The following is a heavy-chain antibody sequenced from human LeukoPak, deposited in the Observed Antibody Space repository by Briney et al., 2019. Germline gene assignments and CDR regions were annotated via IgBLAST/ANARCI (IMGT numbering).Heavy chain of an antibody. D-gene: IGHD6-13*01. CDR3: ARGPGYSSSWYHYYYYYMDV. Sequence: ASVNASCKASGYTFTSYGTSWVRHAPGQGRGWMGWISAYNGNTNYAQKLQGRVTMTTDTSTSTAYMELRSLRSDDTAVYYCARGPGYSSSWYHYYYYYMDVWGKGTTVTVSS. V-gene: IGHV1-18*01. CDR2: ISAYNGNT. J-gene: IGHJ6*03. CDR1: GYTFTSYG.